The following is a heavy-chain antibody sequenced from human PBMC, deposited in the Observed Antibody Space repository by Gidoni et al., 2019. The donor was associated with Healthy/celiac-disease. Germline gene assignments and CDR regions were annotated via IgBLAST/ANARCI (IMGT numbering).Heavy chain of an antibody. D-gene: IGHD4-17*01. V-gene: IGHV4-39*02. J-gene: IGHJ6*02. CDR1: GGSISSSSYY. Sequence: QLQLQESGPGLVKPSETLSLTCTVSGGSISSSSYYWGWIRQPPGKGLEWIGSIYYSWSTYYNPSLKSRVTISVDTSKNQFSLKLSSVTAADTAVYYCAREDYGGNAYYYYGMDVWGQGTTVTVSS. CDR3: AREDYGGNAYYYYGMDV. CDR2: IYYSWST.